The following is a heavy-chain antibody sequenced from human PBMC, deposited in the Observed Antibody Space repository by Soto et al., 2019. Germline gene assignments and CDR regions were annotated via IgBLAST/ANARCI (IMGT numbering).Heavy chain of an antibody. CDR1: GGSVSDKTYY. V-gene: IGHV4-61*01. CDR2: VYYSGTT. CDR3: ARGYRYCTNGVCFHIYFDY. Sequence: PSETLSLTCSVSGGSVSDKTYYWSWIRQPPGKRLEWIGYVYYSGTTNYNPSLKSRVTISVDLSKNQFSLRLSSVTAADTAVYYCARGYRYCTNGVCFHIYFDYWGQGTLVTVSS. D-gene: IGHD2-8*01. J-gene: IGHJ4*02.